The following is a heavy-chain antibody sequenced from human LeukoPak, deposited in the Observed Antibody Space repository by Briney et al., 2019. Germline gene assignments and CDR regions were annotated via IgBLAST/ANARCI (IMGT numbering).Heavy chain of an antibody. D-gene: IGHD6-19*01. Sequence: PGGSLRLSCAASGFTFSDYYMNWVRQAPGKGLEWVSSISSSSSYIYYADSVKGRFTISRDNAKNSLYLQMNSLRAEDTAVYYCARDLYSSGWYADYWGQGTLVTVSS. CDR1: GFTFSDYY. V-gene: IGHV3-21*01. CDR2: ISSSSSYI. J-gene: IGHJ4*02. CDR3: ARDLYSSGWYADY.